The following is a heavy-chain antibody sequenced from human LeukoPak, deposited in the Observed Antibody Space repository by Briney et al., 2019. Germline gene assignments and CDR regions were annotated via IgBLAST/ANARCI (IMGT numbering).Heavy chain of an antibody. CDR2: ISSSSSYI. V-gene: IGHV3-21*01. D-gene: IGHD6-6*01. Sequence: KTGGSLRLSCAASGFTFSSYSMNWVRQAPGKGLEWVSSISSSSSYIYYADSVKGRFTISRDNAKNSLYLQMNSLRAEDTAVYYCARDLIAARAPYYFDYWGQGTLVTVSS. J-gene: IGHJ4*02. CDR1: GFTFSSYS. CDR3: ARDLIAARAPYYFDY.